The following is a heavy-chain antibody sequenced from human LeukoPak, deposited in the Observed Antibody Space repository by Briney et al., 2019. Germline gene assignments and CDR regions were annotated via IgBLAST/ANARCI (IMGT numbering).Heavy chain of an antibody. D-gene: IGHD3-3*01. CDR1: GDTFRKYA. J-gene: IGHJ5*02. Sequence: ASVKVSCKASGDTFRKYAISWVRQAPGQGLEWIGGIIPMFGTANYAQKFQGRVTITTDESTSTTYMEVSSLRSEDTAVYYCARAETRNEAYYDLWSASYNWFDPWGQGTLVTVSS. CDR3: ARAETRNEAYYDLWSASYNWFDP. V-gene: IGHV1-69*05. CDR2: IIPMFGTA.